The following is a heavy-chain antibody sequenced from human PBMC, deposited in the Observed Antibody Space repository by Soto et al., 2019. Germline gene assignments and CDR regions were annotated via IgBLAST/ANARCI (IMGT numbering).Heavy chain of an antibody. CDR2: IYSDADK. J-gene: IGHJ4*02. V-gene: IGHV2-5*02. CDR1: GFSLTASAVG. D-gene: IGHD4-4*01. Sequence: QITLKESGPTLVKPTETLTLTCSFSGFSLTASAVGVGWIRQPPGKALEWLALIYSDADKRSSPSLKNRVTITKYTSKNHVVLTPTNIDPEDTGTYCCAHSLSNFRFFDYWGQGILVTVSS. CDR3: AHSLSNFRFFDY.